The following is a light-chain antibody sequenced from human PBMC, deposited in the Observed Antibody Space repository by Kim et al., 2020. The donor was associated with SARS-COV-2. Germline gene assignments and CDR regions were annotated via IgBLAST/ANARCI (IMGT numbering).Light chain of an antibody. CDR2: GAA. Sequence: TPGEKATLSCSASQSVSSSYFAWCYQHPGEAPRLLIYGAASRATGSPDRLSGSGSATDFTITISSLEPDDFAVYYCQQYGSSLWTFGQGTKVDIK. CDR3: QQYGSSLWT. V-gene: IGKV3-20*01. CDR1: QSVSSSY. J-gene: IGKJ1*01.